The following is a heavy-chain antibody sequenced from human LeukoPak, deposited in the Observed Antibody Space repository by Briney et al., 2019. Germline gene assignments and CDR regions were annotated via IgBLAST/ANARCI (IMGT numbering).Heavy chain of an antibody. CDR1: GFPFNTYV. J-gene: IGHJ6*02. D-gene: IGHD6-6*01. V-gene: IGHV3-30*18. Sequence: PGGSLRLSCAASGFPFNTYVMHWVRQAPGKGLEWVALTSYGGSNKFYADSVRGRFTISRDNSKNTLFLQMNSLRAEDTAVYYCAKGQLVDYGMDVWGQGTTVTVSS. CDR3: AKGQLVDYGMDV. CDR2: TSYGGSNK.